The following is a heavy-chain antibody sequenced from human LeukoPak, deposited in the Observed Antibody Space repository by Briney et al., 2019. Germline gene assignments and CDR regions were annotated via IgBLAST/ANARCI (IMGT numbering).Heavy chain of an antibody. Sequence: ASVKVSCQASGYTLTRYYMHGLRPAAGQGLAWMGWINPNSGVTNYAQRFQGRVTMTRDTSISTAYMDLSRLRYDDTAVYYCASKRVYYCTNGVCYFHYWGQGTLVTVSS. CDR2: INPNSGVT. CDR3: ASKRVYYCTNGVCYFHY. V-gene: IGHV1-2*02. J-gene: IGHJ4*02. CDR1: GYTLTRYY. D-gene: IGHD2-8*01.